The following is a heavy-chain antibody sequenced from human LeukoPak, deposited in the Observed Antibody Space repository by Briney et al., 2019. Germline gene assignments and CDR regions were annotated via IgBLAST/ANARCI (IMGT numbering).Heavy chain of an antibody. J-gene: IGHJ3*02. CDR1: GFTFSSYA. D-gene: IGHD1-26*01. CDR2: ISGSGGST. V-gene: IGHV3-23*01. Sequence: GGSLRPSCAASGFTFSSYAMSWVRQAPGKGLEWVSAISGSGGSTYYTDSVKGRFTISRDSSNNTLYLQMNSLRAEDTAVYYCAKIHRILGAWGAFDIWGQGTMVSVSS. CDR3: AKIHRILGAWGAFDI.